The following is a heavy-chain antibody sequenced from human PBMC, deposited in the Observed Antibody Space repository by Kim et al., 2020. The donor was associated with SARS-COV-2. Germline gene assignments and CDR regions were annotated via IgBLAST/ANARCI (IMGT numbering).Heavy chain of an antibody. CDR2: INWHGGST. V-gene: IGHV3-20*04. CDR3: ARGGCCRMPCGYAFFGMDV. J-gene: IGHJ6*01. CDR1: GCASDDYA. D-gene: IGHD3-16*02. Sequence: GGSMRLSCAVSGCASDDYAMSWVRLVHGKGMEWVAGINWHGGSTDYAASVRGRFVTSRDTEKSLLLHMKSLRVDDTALYSCARGGCCRMPCGYAFFGMDV.